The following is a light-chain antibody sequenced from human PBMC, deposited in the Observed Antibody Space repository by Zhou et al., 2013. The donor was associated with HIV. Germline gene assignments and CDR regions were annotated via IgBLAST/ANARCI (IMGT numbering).Light chain of an antibody. Sequence: EIVMTQSPATLSVSPGKRATLSCRASQSISSYLAWYQQKPGQAPRLLIYDTSNRATGIPARFSGSGSGTDFTLTISRLEPEDFAVYYCQQYGSSPMYTFGQGTKLEIK. V-gene: IGKV3-20*01. CDR2: DTS. J-gene: IGKJ2*01. CDR3: QQYGSSPMYT. CDR1: QSISSY.